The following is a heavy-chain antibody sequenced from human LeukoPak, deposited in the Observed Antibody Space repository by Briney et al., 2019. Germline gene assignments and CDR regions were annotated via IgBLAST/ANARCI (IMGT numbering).Heavy chain of an antibody. J-gene: IGHJ4*02. D-gene: IGHD1-14*01. V-gene: IGHV3-30*02. CDR3: AKQPRWSGSCFDY. CDR1: GFTFSSYG. Sequence: LPGGSLRLSCAASGFTFSSYGMHWVRQAPGKGLEWVAFIRYDGSNKYYADSVKGRFTISRDNSKNTLYLQMNSLRAEDTAVYYCAKQPRWSGSCFDYWGQGTLVTVSS. CDR2: IRYDGSNK.